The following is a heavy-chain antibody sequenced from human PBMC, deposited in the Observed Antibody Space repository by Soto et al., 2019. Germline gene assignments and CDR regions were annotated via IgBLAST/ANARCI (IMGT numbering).Heavy chain of an antibody. CDR1: GGTFSSYA. CDR2: IIPIFGTA. D-gene: IGHD3-22*01. Sequence: QVQLVQSGAEVKKPGSSVKVSCKASGGTFSSYAISWVRQAPGQGLEWMGGIIPIFGTANYAQKFQGRVTITADESTSTAYMELSSLRSEDTAVYYCARHLLDSRGYYITPKTEYFQHWGQGTLVTVSS. CDR3: ARHLLDSRGYYITPKTEYFQH. J-gene: IGHJ1*01. V-gene: IGHV1-69*01.